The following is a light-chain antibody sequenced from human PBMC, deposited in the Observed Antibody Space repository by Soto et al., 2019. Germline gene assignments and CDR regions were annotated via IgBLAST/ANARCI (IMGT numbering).Light chain of an antibody. CDR3: KQYGSSGT. CDR2: GAS. CDR1: QSVSNNY. V-gene: IGKV3-20*01. J-gene: IGKJ1*01. Sequence: EVVLTQSPVTLSLSPAERATLSCRASQSVSNNYLAWYQQKPGQAPRLLIYGASNRATGIQDRFSGSGSGTEFTLTISRLEPEDFAVYYCKQYGSSGTCGQGTKVDIK.